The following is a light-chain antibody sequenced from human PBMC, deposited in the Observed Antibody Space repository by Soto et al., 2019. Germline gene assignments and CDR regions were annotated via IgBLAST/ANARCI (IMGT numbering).Light chain of an antibody. CDR1: QSVNRN. J-gene: IGKJ2*01. CDR2: GAS. Sequence: EIVMPQSPVTLAVSPGESATLSCRASQSVNRNLAWFQQRPGQAPRLLIYGASARATGIPARFSGSGSGTEFTLSISSLQSEDFVVDYCQQYDTWPPFTFGQGTKLEIK. V-gene: IGKV3-15*01. CDR3: QQYDTWPPFT.